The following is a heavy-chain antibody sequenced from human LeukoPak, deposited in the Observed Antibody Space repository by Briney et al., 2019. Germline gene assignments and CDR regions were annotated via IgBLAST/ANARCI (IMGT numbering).Heavy chain of an antibody. CDR2: ISYDGSNK. J-gene: IGHJ4*02. CDR3: ARSRLGSSWSRTVFDY. V-gene: IGHV3-30*04. Sequence: GGSLRLSCAASGLTFSSYAMHWVRQAPGKGLEWVAVISYDGSNKYYADSVKGRFTISRDNSKNTLYLQMNSLRAEDTAVYYCARSRLGSSWSRTVFDYWDQGTLVTVSS. CDR1: GLTFSSYA. D-gene: IGHD6-13*01.